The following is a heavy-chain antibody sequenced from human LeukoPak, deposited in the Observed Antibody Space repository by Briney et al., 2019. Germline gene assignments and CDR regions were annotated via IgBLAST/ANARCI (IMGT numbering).Heavy chain of an antibody. Sequence: GGSLRLSCAASGFTFSSYGMHWVRQAPGKGLEWVADISYDGSNKYYADSVKGRFTISRDNSKNTLYLQMNSLRAEGTAVYYCAKDLRISLTYYFDYWGQGTLVTVSS. CDR1: GFTFSSYG. CDR2: ISYDGSNK. V-gene: IGHV3-30*18. J-gene: IGHJ4*02. CDR3: AKDLRISLTYYFDY.